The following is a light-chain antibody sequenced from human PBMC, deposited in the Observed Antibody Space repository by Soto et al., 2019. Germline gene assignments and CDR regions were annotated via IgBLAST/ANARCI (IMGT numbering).Light chain of an antibody. V-gene: IGKV1-39*01. CDR1: QSISSY. CDR3: QQSYSTPPKLT. J-gene: IGKJ4*01. Sequence: DIQMTQSPSSLSASVGDRVTITCRASQSISSYLNWYQQKPGKAPKLLIYAASSLQSGVPSRFSGSGSGTDFTLTISCLQPEDFATYYCQQSYSTPPKLTFGGGTKVEIK. CDR2: AAS.